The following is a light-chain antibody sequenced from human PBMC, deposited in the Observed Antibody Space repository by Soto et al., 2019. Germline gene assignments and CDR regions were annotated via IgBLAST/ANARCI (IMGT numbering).Light chain of an antibody. CDR3: AAWDDSLSGVV. CDR1: SSNIGSNY. Sequence: VLTQPPSASGTPGQRVTISCSGSSSNIGSNYVFWYQHLPGTAPKLLIYRNNQRPSGVPDRLSGSKSGTSASLAISGLRSEDETDYYCAAWDDSLSGVVFGGGTKLTVL. CDR2: RNN. J-gene: IGLJ2*01. V-gene: IGLV1-47*01.